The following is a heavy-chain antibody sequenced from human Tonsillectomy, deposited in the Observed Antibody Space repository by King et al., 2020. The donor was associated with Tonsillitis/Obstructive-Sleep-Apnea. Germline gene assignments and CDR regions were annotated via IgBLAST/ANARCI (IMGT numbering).Heavy chain of an antibody. D-gene: IGHD1-26*01. CDR1: GFTFSNYA. CDR2: ISYDGSTQ. CDR3: ARDSREWATLTNRIDY. J-gene: IGHJ4*02. V-gene: IGHV3-30*04. Sequence: VQLVESGGGVVQPGRSLRLSCAASGFTFSNYAIHWVRQAPGKGLEWVAVISYDGSTQYYADSLKGRFTISRDNYEKTVYLQMNSLRIEDKAVYYCARDSREWATLTNRIDYWGQGTLVTVSS.